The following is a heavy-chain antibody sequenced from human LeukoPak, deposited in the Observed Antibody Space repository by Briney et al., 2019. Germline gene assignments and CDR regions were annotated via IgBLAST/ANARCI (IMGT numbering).Heavy chain of an antibody. CDR3: ARGDYYDDCGYSD. D-gene: IGHD3-22*01. V-gene: IGHV3-53*04. CDR1: GFTVSTTY. CDR2: LYRGGAT. J-gene: IGHJ4*02. Sequence: GGSLRLSCVVSGFTVSTTYMSWVRQAPGKGLEWVSTLYRGGATYYADSVKGRFSISRHDSSNTLFLQMNSLRPEDTAVYYCARGDYYDDCGYSDWGQGTLVTVSS.